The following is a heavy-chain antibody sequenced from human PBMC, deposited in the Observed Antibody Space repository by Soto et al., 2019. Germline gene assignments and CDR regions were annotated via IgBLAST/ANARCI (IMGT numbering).Heavy chain of an antibody. V-gene: IGHV3-48*04. CDR1: GFTFSSYG. CDR3: ARENYYGSGSYYYYYGMDV. J-gene: IGHJ6*02. CDR2: ISSSGSTI. Sequence: VQLVESGGGVVQPGRSLRLSCAASGFTFSSYGMHWVRQAPGKGLEWVSYISSSGSTIYYADSVKGRFTISRDNAKNSLYLQMNSLRAEDTAVYYCARENYYGSGSYYYYYGMDVWGQGTTVTVSS. D-gene: IGHD3-10*01.